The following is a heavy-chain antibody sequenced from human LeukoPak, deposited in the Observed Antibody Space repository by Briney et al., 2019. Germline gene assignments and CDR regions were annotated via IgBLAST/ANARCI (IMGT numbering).Heavy chain of an antibody. J-gene: IGHJ4*02. CDR1: GGSFSGYY. CDR3: ARHTNIGSGWHIDY. V-gene: IGHV4-34*01. CDR2: INHSGST. Sequence: SETLSLTCAVYGGSFSGYYWSWIRQPPGKGLEWIGEINHSGSTNYNPSLKSRVTISVDTSKNQFSLKLSSVTAADTAVYYCARHTNIGSGWHIDYWGQGTLVTVSS. D-gene: IGHD6-19*01.